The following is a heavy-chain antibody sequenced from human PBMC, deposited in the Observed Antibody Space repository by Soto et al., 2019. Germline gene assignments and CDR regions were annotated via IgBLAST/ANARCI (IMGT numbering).Heavy chain of an antibody. CDR2: IYYSGST. CDR1: GGSISSYY. V-gene: IGHV4-59*08. D-gene: IGHD6-19*01. CDR3: ARHDSSGFGYFDY. Sequence: SETLSLTCTVSGGSISSYYWSWIRQPPGKGLEWIGYIYYSGSTNYNPSLKSRVTISVDTSKNQFSLKLSSVTAADTAVYYCARHDSSGFGYFDYWGQGTLVTGSS. J-gene: IGHJ4*02.